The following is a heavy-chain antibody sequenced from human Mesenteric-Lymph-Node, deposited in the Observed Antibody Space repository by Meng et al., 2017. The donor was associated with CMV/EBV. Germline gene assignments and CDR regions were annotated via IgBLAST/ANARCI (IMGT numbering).Heavy chain of an antibody. CDR1: GFTFSSYA. CDR2: ISYDGSNK. D-gene: IGHD4-23*01. CDR3: ARAMETMVVSGAFYYGMDV. V-gene: IGHV3-30*04. Sequence: GGSLRLSCAASGFTFSSYAMHWVRQAPGKGLEWVAVISYDGSNKYYADSVKGRFTISRDNSKNTLYLQMNSLRAEDTAVYYCARAMETMVVSGAFYYGMDVWGQGTTVTVSS. J-gene: IGHJ6*02.